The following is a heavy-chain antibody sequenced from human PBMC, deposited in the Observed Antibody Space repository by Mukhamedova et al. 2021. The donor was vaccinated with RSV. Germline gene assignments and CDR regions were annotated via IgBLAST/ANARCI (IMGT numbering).Heavy chain of an antibody. D-gene: IGHD3-3*01. J-gene: IGHJ4*02. V-gene: IGHV4-39*01. Sequence: STWDSGSTYYNPSLKSRVTISVDTSKNQFSLKLSSVTAADTAVYYCARHNVRDDFWSGYNDYWGQGTLVTVSS. CDR2: TWDSGST. CDR3: ARHNVRDDFWSGYNDY.